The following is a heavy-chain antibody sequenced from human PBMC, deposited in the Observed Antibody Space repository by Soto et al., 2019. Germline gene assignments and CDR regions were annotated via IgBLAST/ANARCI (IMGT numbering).Heavy chain of an antibody. D-gene: IGHD2-15*01. CDR3: ARSDGVAGNWYFDL. V-gene: IGHV3-21*01. CDR2: INSGSSYI. J-gene: IGHJ2*01. CDR1: RISFSDYT. Sequence: EVHLVESGGGHVTPGGSLRLSCAASRISFSDYTINWVRQAPGKGLEWVSSINSGSSYIYYADSVKGRFTISRDNGKKSLYLQVNSLRAEDTAVYFCARSDGVAGNWYFDLWGRGTLVTVSS.